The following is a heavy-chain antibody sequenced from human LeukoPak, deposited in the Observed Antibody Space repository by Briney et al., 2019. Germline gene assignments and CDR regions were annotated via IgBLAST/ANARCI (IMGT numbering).Heavy chain of an antibody. J-gene: IGHJ5*02. CDR3: ALAQGGILKGP. V-gene: IGHV5-51*01. D-gene: IGHD2-21*01. CDR2: IYPGDSDT. CDR1: GYNFTSYW. Sequence: GESLKISWKGSGYNFTSYWIGWVRQISGKGLEWIGIIYPGDSDTRYSPSFQGQVTISSDKSISTAYLQWSSLKASDTAMYYCALAQGGILKGPWGQGTLVTVSS.